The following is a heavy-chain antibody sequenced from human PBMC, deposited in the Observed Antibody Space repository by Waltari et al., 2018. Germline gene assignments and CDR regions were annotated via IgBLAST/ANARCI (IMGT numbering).Heavy chain of an antibody. CDR3: ARGLNYYDRSGYYGCDYYDY. Sequence: QMPLQESGPGLVKPSQTLSLTCIVSGSSSISDNYYWNWIRQRPGKGLEWIGYIYESGTTYYNPSIKSRVTISLDTSKNQFSLNLSSVTAADTAVYYCARGLNYYDRSGYYGCDYYDYWGQGTLVTVSS. CDR1: GSSSISDNYY. J-gene: IGHJ4*02. CDR2: IYESGTT. D-gene: IGHD3-22*01. V-gene: IGHV4-30-4*01.